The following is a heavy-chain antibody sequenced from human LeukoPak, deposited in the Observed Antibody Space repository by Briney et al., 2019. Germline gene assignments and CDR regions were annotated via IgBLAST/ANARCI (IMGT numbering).Heavy chain of an antibody. D-gene: IGHD3-22*01. V-gene: IGHV3-13*01. CDR3: ARARYYYDSSGYYYFDY. J-gene: IGHJ4*02. Sequence: PGGSLRLSCAASGFTFSSYDMHWVRQATGKGLEWVSAIGTAGDTYYPGSAKGRFTISRENAKNSLYLQMNSLRAGDTAVYYCARARYYYDSSGYYYFDYWGQGTLVTVSS. CDR1: GFTFSSYD. CDR2: IGTAGDT.